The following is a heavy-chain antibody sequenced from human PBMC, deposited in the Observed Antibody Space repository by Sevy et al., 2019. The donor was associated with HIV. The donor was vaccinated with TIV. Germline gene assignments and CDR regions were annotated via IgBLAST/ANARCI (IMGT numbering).Heavy chain of an antibody. V-gene: IGHV3-21*01. J-gene: IGHJ5*02. D-gene: IGHD3-10*01. CDR3: ARDGLGSGTSQNWFDP. Sequence: GGSLRLSCAASGFAFSSYTMNWVRQAPGKGLEWVSSISSSRDYIYYADSVRGRFTISRDNAKKSLYLQMNSLRAEDTAVYYCARDGLGSGTSQNWFDPWGQGTLVTVSS. CDR2: ISSSRDYI. CDR1: GFAFSSYT.